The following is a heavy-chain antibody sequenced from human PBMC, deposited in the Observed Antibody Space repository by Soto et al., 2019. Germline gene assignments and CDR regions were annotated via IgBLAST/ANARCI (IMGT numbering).Heavy chain of an antibody. D-gene: IGHD2-8*01. CDR1: GFPFSSRG. CDR2: MLNDGNSK. CDR3: ARDVGSLTNNVRVSTFIDL. V-gene: IGHV3-33*01. J-gene: IGHJ4*02. Sequence: QEQLVESGGGVVQPGRSLTLSCEASGFPFSSRGMHWVRQAPGKGLEWVALMLNDGNSKFYSDSVKGRFTISRDTSKNTLYLQMNSLRAEDTAIYYCARDVGSLTNNVRVSTFIDLWGQGELVTVSS.